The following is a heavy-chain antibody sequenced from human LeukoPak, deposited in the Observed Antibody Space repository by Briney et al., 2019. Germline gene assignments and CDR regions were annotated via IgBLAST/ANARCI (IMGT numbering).Heavy chain of an antibody. V-gene: IGHV3-48*01. CDR1: GFTFSSYS. J-gene: IGHJ3*02. CDR3: ARDGPLGYCSSTSCSNDAFDI. CDR2: ISSSSSTI. Sequence: GGSLRLSCAASGFTFSSYSMNWVRQAPGKGLEWVISSSSSTIYYADSGKGRFTISRDNAKNSLYLQMNSLRAEDTAVYYCARDGPLGYCSSTSCSNDAFDIWGQGTMVTVSS. D-gene: IGHD2-2*01.